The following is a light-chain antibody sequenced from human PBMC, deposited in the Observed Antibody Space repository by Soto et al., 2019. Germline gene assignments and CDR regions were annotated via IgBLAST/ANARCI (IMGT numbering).Light chain of an antibody. CDR3: SSYTTSSTHWV. CDR1: SSDVGGYHY. Sequence: QSALTQPASVSGSPGQSITISCTGTSSDVGGYHYVSWYQQHPGKAPKLMIYEVSNRPSGVSNRFSGSKSGNTASLTISGLQAEEEADYYCSSYTTSSTHWVFGGGTKVTVL. J-gene: IGLJ3*02. V-gene: IGLV2-14*01. CDR2: EVS.